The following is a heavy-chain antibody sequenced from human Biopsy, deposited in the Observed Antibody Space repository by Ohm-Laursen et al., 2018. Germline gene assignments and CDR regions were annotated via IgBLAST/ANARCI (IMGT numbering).Heavy chain of an antibody. CDR1: GGNLRSYG. J-gene: IGHJ6*02. V-gene: IGHV1-69*13. CDR2: IMPAFGVV. CDR3: ARGEAARVNDNYRYRLDH. D-gene: IGHD6-6*01. Sequence: ASVKVSCKASGGNLRSYGISWVRQAPGQGLEWMGGIMPAFGVVNYGQNFEGRVTIDADDSTTTVDLSSLTSEDTAIYYCARGEAARVNDNYRYRLDHWGQGTTVVVSS.